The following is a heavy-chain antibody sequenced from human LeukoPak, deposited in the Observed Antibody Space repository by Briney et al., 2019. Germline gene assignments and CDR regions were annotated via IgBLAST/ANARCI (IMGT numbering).Heavy chain of an antibody. J-gene: IGHJ1*01. D-gene: IGHD2-2*01. CDR2: INDSGST. V-gene: IGHV4-34*01. CDR1: GGSFSGYY. CDR3: ARVLYCSSTSCHPVRGYFQH. Sequence: SETLSLTCAVYGGSFSGYYWSWIRQPPGKGLEWIGEINDSGSTNYNPSLKSRVTISVDTSKNQFSLKLSSVTAADTAVYYCARVLYCSSTSCHPVRGYFQHWGQGTLVTVSS.